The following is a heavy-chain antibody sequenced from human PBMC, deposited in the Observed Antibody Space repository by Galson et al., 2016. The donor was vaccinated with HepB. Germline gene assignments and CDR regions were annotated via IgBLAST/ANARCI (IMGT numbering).Heavy chain of an antibody. CDR3: ALSRTSGTIFNY. Sequence: SLRLSCAASGVTFNYHYLDWVRQAPGQGLEWVGRARDKTYSYSTVYAASVKGRFTISRDDSKNSLYLQMNGLKTEDTAIYYCALSRTSGTIFNYWGQGTLVTVSS. J-gene: IGHJ4*02. CDR1: GVTFNYHY. CDR2: ARDKTYSYST. V-gene: IGHV3-72*01. D-gene: IGHD2-8*01.